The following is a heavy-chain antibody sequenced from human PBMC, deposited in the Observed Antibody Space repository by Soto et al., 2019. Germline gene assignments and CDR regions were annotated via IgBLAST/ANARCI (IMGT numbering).Heavy chain of an antibody. Sequence: QVQLVQSGAEVKKPGSSLKVSCTASGGTLNNYAISWLRQAPGQGLEWMGGIITAFGPAIYAQKFQGRVSITADEATHTAHMDLSSLRSEDTAGYYCAAGGSWARLDNWGQGTMVTVSS. D-gene: IGHD6-13*01. CDR1: GGTLNNYA. CDR3: AAGGSWARLDN. J-gene: IGHJ4*02. CDR2: IITAFGPA. V-gene: IGHV1-69*01.